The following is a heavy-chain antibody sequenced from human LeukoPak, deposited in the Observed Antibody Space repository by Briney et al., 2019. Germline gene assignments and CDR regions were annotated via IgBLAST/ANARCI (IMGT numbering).Heavy chain of an antibody. CDR1: GFTFSSYS. CDR2: ISSSSSYI. CDR3: AGDRYSSSAYRAFDI. V-gene: IGHV3-21*01. Sequence: GGSLRLSCAASGFTFSSYSMNWVRQAPGKGLEWVSSISSSSSYIYYADSVKGRFTISRDNAKNSLYLQMNSLRAEDTAVYYCAGDRYSSSAYRAFDIWGQGTMVTVSS. J-gene: IGHJ3*02. D-gene: IGHD6-6*01.